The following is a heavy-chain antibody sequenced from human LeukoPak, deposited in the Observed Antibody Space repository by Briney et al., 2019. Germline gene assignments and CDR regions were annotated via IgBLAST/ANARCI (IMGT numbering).Heavy chain of an antibody. CDR1: GGSISSYY. CDR2: IYYSGST. D-gene: IGHD6-13*01. Sequence: SETLSLTCTVSGGSISSYYWSWIRQPPGKGLEWIGYIYYSGSTNYNPFLKSRVTISVDTSKNQFSLKLSSVTAADTAVYYCAREVKSSAGPASRREFDCWGQGTLVTVSS. CDR3: AREVKSSAGPASRREFDC. V-gene: IGHV4-59*12. J-gene: IGHJ4*02.